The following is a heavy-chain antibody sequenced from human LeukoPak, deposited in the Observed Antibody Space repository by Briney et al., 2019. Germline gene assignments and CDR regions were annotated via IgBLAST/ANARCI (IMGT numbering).Heavy chain of an antibody. V-gene: IGHV4-31*03. CDR2: IYYSGST. J-gene: IGHJ6*02. CDR3: AREGGLGYYYYGMDV. Sequence: SQTLSLICTVSGGSISSGGYYWSWIRQHPGKGLEWIGYIYYSGSTYYNPSLKSRVTISVDTSKNQFSLKLSSVTAADTAVYYCAREGGLGYYYYGMDVWGQGTTVTVSS. CDR1: GGSISSGGYY. D-gene: IGHD3-16*01.